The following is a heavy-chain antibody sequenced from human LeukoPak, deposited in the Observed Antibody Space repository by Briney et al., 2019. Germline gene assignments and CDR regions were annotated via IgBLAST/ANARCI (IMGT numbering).Heavy chain of an antibody. CDR1: GFTFNNYA. V-gene: IGHV3-23*01. D-gene: IGHD2-2*01. Sequence: PGGSLRLSCAASGFTFNNYAMSWVRQAPGKGLEWVSTISGSGTSTFYSDSVVGRFTISSDSSKNTLYLQMKNLRAEDTAVYYCSRSSAFDIWGQGTLVTVSP. CDR2: ISGSGTST. J-gene: IGHJ3*02. CDR3: SRSSAFDI.